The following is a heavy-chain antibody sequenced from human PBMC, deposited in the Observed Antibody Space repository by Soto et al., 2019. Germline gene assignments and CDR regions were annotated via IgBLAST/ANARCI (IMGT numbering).Heavy chain of an antibody. Sequence: SETLSLTCTVTGDSISSRSYYWGWIRQPPGKGLEWIGSIYYSGSTYNNPSLRSRVSMSIDTSKDQFSLKLKSVTAADTALYFCARQRISLLTQAYSDVWGPGSLVTVSS. CDR2: IYYSGST. CDR3: ARQRISLLTQAYSDV. D-gene: IGHD2-21*01. V-gene: IGHV4-39*01. CDR1: GDSISSRSYY. J-gene: IGHJ4*03.